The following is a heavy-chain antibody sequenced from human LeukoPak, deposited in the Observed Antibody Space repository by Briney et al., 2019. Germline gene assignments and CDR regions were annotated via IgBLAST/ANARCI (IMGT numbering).Heavy chain of an antibody. Sequence: PGGSLRLSCAASGFTFSSYGMHWVRQAPGKGLEWVAFIRYDGSNKYYADSVKGRFTISRDNSKNTLYLQMNSLRAEDTAVYYCAKDVFPYTGSGSPIDYWGQGTLVTVSS. CDR1: GFTFSSYG. D-gene: IGHD3-10*01. CDR3: AKDVFPYTGSGSPIDY. J-gene: IGHJ4*02. CDR2: IRYDGSNK. V-gene: IGHV3-30*02.